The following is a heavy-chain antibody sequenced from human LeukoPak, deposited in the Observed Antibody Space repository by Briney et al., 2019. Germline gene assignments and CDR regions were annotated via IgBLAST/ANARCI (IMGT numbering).Heavy chain of an antibody. V-gene: IGHV3-23*01. CDR2: ISGSGGST. CDR1: GFTFSSYA. D-gene: IGHD6-13*01. Sequence: GGSLRLSCAASGFTFSSYAMSWVRQAPGKGLEWVSAISGSGGSTYYADSVKGRFTISRDNSKNTLYLQMNSLRAEDTAVYYCAKDAREIAAADGIFDYWGQGTLVTVSS. CDR3: AKDAREIAAADGIFDY. J-gene: IGHJ4*02.